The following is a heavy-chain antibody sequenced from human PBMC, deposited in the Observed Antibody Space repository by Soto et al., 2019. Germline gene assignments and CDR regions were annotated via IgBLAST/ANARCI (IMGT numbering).Heavy chain of an antibody. V-gene: IGHV1-46*01. J-gene: IGHJ6*02. CDR1: GYTFTSYY. D-gene: IGHD3-10*01. Sequence: ASVKVSCKASGYTFTSYYMHWVRQAPGQGLEWMGIINPSGGSTSYAQKFKGRVTMTRDTSTSTVYMELSSLRSEDTAVYYFARVKTNYYGSGSYDGMDVRGQGTTVTVSS. CDR2: INPSGGST. CDR3: ARVKTNYYGSGSYDGMDV.